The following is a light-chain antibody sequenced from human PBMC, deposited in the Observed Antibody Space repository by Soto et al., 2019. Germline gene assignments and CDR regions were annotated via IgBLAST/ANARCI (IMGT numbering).Light chain of an antibody. V-gene: IGKV2-28*01. CDR1: QSLLKSNGNKY. CDR3: KQALQTPYT. Sequence: VMTQSPLSLPVTPGEPASISCRSSQSLLKSNGNKYLACYLQKPGQSPQLLIYLGSNRASGVTDRFRGSGSGTDFTLKISRVEGEDVVLYYCKQALQTPYTFGQGTNLEIK. J-gene: IGKJ2*01. CDR2: LGS.